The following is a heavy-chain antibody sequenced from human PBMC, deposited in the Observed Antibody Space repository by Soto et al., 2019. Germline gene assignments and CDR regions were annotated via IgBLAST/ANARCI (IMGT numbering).Heavy chain of an antibody. J-gene: IGHJ6*02. CDR3: AKDSKSVSVSAARVYGMDV. V-gene: IGHV3-23*01. Sequence: EVQILESGGGMVQPGGSLKTSWAGPGFMVSSFAITWVRQAPGKGLEWVSTTRSNGEHTYYADSVKGRFTVSRDNSKNTLFLEMSSLRAEDSAIYYCAKDSKSVSVSAARVYGMDVWGQGTTVTVSS. CDR1: GFMVSSFA. D-gene: IGHD2-2*01. CDR2: TRSNGEHT.